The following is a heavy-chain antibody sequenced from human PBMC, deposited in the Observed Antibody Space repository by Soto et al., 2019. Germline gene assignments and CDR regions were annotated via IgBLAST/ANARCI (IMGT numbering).Heavy chain of an antibody. CDR2: ISSSSTI. Sequence: PGGSLRLSCAASGFTFSSYSMNWVRQAPGKGLEWVSYISSSSTIYYADSVKGRFTISRDNAKNSLYLQMNSLRDEDTAVYYCARDLDYGGNDHFDYWGQGTLVTVSS. V-gene: IGHV3-48*02. J-gene: IGHJ4*02. CDR3: ARDLDYGGNDHFDY. CDR1: GFTFSSYS. D-gene: IGHD4-17*01.